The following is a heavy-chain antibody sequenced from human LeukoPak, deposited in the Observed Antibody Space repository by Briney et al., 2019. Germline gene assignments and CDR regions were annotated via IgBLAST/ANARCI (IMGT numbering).Heavy chain of an antibody. J-gene: IGHJ4*02. CDR3: AREGWRDGFNYFDY. Sequence: GGSLRLSCAASGFTFSSYEMNWVRQAPGKGLEGVSYISSSGSTIYYADSVKGRFTISRDNAKNSLSLQMNSLRAEDTAVYYCAREGWRDGFNYFDYWGQGTLVTVSS. V-gene: IGHV3-48*03. D-gene: IGHD5-24*01. CDR2: ISSSGSTI. CDR1: GFTFSSYE.